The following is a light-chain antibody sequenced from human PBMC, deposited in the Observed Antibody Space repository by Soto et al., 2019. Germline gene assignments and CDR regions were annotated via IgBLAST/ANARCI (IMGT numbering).Light chain of an antibody. CDR2: EVT. J-gene: IGLJ1*01. CDR1: SSGIGTYDD. V-gene: IGLV2-14*01. Sequence: SALTXPASVSWAPGQSITIACTGTSSGIGTYDDVSWYQQYPGIVPKLIIHEVTNRLSGVSDRFSGSKSGNTASLTISGLQTEDEADYYCSSHAGSNAFYVFGTGTKVTVL. CDR3: SSHAGSNAFYV.